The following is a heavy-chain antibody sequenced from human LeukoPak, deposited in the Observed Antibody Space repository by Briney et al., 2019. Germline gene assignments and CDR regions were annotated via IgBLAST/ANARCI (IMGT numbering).Heavy chain of an antibody. V-gene: IGHV4-59*08. CDR2: IYYSGST. J-gene: IGHJ3*02. D-gene: IGHD2-15*01. Sequence: SETLSLTCTVSGGSISSYYRSWIRQPPGKGLEWIGYIYYSGSTNYNPSLKSRVTISVDTSKNQFSLKLSSVTAADTAVYYCARQEYCSGGSCYSDAFDIWGQGTMVTVSS. CDR1: GGSISSYY. CDR3: ARQEYCSGGSCYSDAFDI.